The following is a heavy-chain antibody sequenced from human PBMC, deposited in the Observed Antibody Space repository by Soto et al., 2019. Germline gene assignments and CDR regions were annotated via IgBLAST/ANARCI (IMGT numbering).Heavy chain of an antibody. J-gene: IGHJ5*02. CDR3: ARDLIAAAGNNWFDP. CDR1: GGSISSYY. Sequence: SETLSLTCTFSGGSISSYYWSLIRQPPGKGLEWIGYIYYSGSTNYNPSLKSRVTISVDTSKNQFSLKLSSVTAADTAVYYCARDLIAAAGNNWFDPWGQGTLVTVSS. V-gene: IGHV4-59*01. D-gene: IGHD6-13*01. CDR2: IYYSGST.